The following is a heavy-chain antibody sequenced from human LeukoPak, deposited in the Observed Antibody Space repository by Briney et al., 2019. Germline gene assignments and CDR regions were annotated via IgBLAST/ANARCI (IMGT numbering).Heavy chain of an antibody. CDR3: ATPHRYCSSTSCSGQFDY. J-gene: IGHJ4*02. CDR1: GYTFTSYG. Sequence: ASVKVSCKASGYTFTSYGISWVRQAPGQGLEWMGWISTYNGNTNYALKFQGRVTMTEDTSTDTAYMELSSLRSEDTAVYYCATPHRYCSSTSCSGQFDYWGQGTLVTVSS. D-gene: IGHD2-2*01. CDR2: ISTYNGNT. V-gene: IGHV1-18*01.